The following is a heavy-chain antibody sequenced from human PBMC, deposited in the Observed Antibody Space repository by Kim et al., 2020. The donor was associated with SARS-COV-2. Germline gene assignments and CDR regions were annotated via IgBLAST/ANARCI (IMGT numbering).Heavy chain of an antibody. V-gene: IGHV3-21*01. Sequence: YADSVKGRFTISRDKSTNSLFLEMNSLRDEDTAMYYCAREPDWEMDYWGQGTLVTVSS. D-gene: IGHD3-9*01. CDR3: AREPDWEMDY. J-gene: IGHJ4*02.